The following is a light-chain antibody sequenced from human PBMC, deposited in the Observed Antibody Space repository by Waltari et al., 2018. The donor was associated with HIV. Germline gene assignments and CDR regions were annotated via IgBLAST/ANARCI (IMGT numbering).Light chain of an antibody. CDR2: AAS. Sequence: DIKLPQFQSFLSASVGDRFTITCRAGQGISTYLAWYQQKPGKAPKLLIYAASTLQSGVPSRFSGSGSGTEFTLTISSLQPEDFATYYCQQVNTAFTFGPGTKVEIK. J-gene: IGKJ3*01. V-gene: IGKV1-9*01. CDR1: QGISTY. CDR3: QQVNTAFT.